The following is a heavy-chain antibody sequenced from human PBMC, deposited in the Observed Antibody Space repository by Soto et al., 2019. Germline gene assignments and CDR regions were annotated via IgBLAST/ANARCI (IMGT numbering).Heavy chain of an antibody. V-gene: IGHV3-48*02. CDR2: ISSSSSTI. Sequence: GGSLRLSCVASGFTFNSYSMNWVRQAPGKGLEWISYISSSSSTIYYRDSVKGRFTISRDNAKNSLYLQMNSLRDEDTAVYYCARDLYYYGSGSGYFDYWGQGTPVTVSS. J-gene: IGHJ4*02. CDR3: ARDLYYYGSGSGYFDY. CDR1: GFTFNSYS. D-gene: IGHD3-10*01.